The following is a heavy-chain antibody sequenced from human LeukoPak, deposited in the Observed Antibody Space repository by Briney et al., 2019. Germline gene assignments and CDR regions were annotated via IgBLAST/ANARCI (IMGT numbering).Heavy chain of an antibody. CDR1: GGSFSGYY. CDR3: ARDLYYDSSGYYWGY. J-gene: IGHJ4*02. D-gene: IGHD3-22*01. CDR2: INHSGST. V-gene: IGHV4-34*01. Sequence: SETLSLTCAVYGGSFSGYYWSWIRQPPGKGLEWIGEINHSGSTNYNPSLKSRVTISVDTSKNQFSLNLSSVTAADSAVYYCARDLYYDSSGYYWGYWGQGTLVTVSS.